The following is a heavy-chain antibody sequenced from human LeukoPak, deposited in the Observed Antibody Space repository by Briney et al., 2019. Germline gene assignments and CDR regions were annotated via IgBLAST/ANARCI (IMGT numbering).Heavy chain of an antibody. CDR3: ARVASGYDFPYYYYYYMDV. D-gene: IGHD5-12*01. CDR1: GGSISSSSYY. Sequence: PSETLSLTCTVSGGSISSSSYYWGWIRQPPGKGLEWIGSIYYSGSTYYNPSLKSRVTISVDTSKNQFSLKLSSVTAADTAVYYCARVASGYDFPYYYYYYMDVWGKGTTVTISS. V-gene: IGHV4-39*07. J-gene: IGHJ6*03. CDR2: IYYSGST.